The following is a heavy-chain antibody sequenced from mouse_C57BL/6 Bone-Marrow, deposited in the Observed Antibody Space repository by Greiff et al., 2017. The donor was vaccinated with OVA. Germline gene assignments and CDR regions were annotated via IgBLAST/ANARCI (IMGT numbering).Heavy chain of an antibody. CDR1: GYTFTSYT. D-gene: IGHD2-13*01. Sequence: QVQLQQSGTELARPGASVKMSCKASGYTFTSYTMHWVKQRPGQGLEWIGYINPSSGYTKYNQKFKDKATLTADKSSSTAYMQLSSLTSEDSAVYYGARSPYSDYSWFAYWGQGTLVNVS. CDR3: ARSPYSDYSWFAY. J-gene: IGHJ3*01. CDR2: INPSSGYT. V-gene: IGHV1-4*01.